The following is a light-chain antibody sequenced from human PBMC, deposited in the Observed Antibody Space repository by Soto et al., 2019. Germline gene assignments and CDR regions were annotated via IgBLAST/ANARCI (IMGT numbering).Light chain of an antibody. CDR2: GAS. J-gene: IGKJ4*01. V-gene: IGKV3-15*01. Sequence: VITEAPVTLTVSPGERATVSCSSTHVFTNSYLAWYQQKPGQAPRLLIFGASTRAAGIPARFSGSGSGTEFTLTISSLQSEDFAVYYCQQYRNWPLTFGGGTKVDIK. CDR3: QQYRNWPLT. CDR1: HVFTNSY.